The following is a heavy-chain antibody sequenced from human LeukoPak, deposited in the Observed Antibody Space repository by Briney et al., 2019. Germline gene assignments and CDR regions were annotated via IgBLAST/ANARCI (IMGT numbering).Heavy chain of an antibody. Sequence: SETLSLTCTVSGGSISSYYWSWIRQPPGKGLEWIGYIYYSGSTNYNPSLKSRVTISVDTSKNQFSLKLSSVTAADTAIYYCQSRFLEWLLDYWGQGTLVTVSS. CDR2: IYYSGST. CDR3: QSRFLEWLLDY. D-gene: IGHD3-3*01. J-gene: IGHJ4*02. V-gene: IGHV4-59*08. CDR1: GGSISSYY.